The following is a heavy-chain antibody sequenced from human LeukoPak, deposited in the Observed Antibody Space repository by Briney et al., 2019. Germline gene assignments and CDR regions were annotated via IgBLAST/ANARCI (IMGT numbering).Heavy chain of an antibody. CDR2: MNPNSGNT. V-gene: IGHV1-8*02. J-gene: IGHJ6*03. CDR3: ARGKLQLELSYYYYYMDV. Sequence: ASVKVSCKASGYTFTGYYMHWVRQATGQGLEWMGWMNPNSGNTGYAQKFQGRVTMTRNTSISTAYMELSSLRSEDTAVYYCARGKLQLELSYYYYYMDVWGKGTTVTVSS. CDR1: GYTFTGYY. D-gene: IGHD1-7*01.